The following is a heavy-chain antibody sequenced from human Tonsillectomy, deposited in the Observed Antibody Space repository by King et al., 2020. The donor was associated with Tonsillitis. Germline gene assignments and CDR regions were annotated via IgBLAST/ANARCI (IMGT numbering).Heavy chain of an antibody. J-gene: IGHJ1*01. CDR1: GFNFSTYG. D-gene: IGHD5-18*01. Sequence: VQLVESGGGVVQPGRSLRLSCAASGFNFSTYGMHWVSQAPGKGLEWLAFISDDGSNKYYADSVKGRFTISRENSKNTLYLRMNSLRAEDTALYCCTKGVDRCSYVYLAHWGQGVPVSVSS. CDR2: ISDDGSNK. V-gene: IGHV3-30*18. CDR3: TKGVDRCSYVYLAH.